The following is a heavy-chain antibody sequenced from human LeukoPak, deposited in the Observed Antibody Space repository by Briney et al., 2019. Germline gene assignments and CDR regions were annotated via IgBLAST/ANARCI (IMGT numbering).Heavy chain of an antibody. CDR3: VRETLFKQVIRGIMDV. J-gene: IGHJ6*03. V-gene: IGHV4-4*02. CDR1: GGSISSSNW. CDR2: VYHSGNT. D-gene: IGHD6-13*01. Sequence: SETLSLTCAVSGGSISSSNWWSWVRQPPGKGLEWIGDVYHSGNTNYNPSLKSRVTISVDKSKNQFSLKLSSVTAADTAVYYCVRETLFKQVIRGIMDVWGKGTTVTVSS.